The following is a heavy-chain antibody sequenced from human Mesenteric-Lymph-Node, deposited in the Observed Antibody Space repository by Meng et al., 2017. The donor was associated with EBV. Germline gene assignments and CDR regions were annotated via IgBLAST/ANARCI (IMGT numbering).Heavy chain of an antibody. V-gene: IGHV4-34*01. J-gene: IGHJ4*02. CDR1: GGSFGGYF. CDR3: VRCGAVTLVQGGPDH. Sequence: QVLRPGVGARTVQPLGALALPGGVSGGSFGGYFWGWIRQPPGKGLEWIGEINRVGSTNYNPSLKSRLTMSVDTSKNHFSLKLTSVTAADTAVYYCVRCGAVTLVQGGPDHWGQGTLVTVSS. D-gene: IGHD3-10*01. CDR2: INRVGST.